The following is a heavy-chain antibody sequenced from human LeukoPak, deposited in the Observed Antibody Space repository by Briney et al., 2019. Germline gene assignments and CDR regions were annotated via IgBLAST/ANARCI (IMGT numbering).Heavy chain of an antibody. J-gene: IGHJ4*02. CDR2: IYHSGST. CDR3: ASSDCGGDCYSSYYFDY. Sequence: SETLSLTCAVSGGSISSGGYSWSWIRQPPGKGLEWIGYIYHSGSTYYNPSLKSRVTISVDRSKNQLSLKLSSVTAADTAVYYCASSDCGGDCYSSYYFDYWGQGTLVTVSS. V-gene: IGHV4-30-2*01. CDR1: GGSISSGGYS. D-gene: IGHD2-21*02.